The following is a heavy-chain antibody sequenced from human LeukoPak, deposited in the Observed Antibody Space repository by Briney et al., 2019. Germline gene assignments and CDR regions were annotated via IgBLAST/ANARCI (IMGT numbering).Heavy chain of an antibody. V-gene: IGHV3-30*03. CDR2: ISYDGSNK. D-gene: IGHD2-8*01. CDR1: GFTISSYG. Sequence: GRSLRLSCAVSGFTISSYGMHWVRQAPGKGLEWVAVISYDGSNKYYADSVKGRFTISRDNSKNTLYLQMNSLRAEDTAVYYCASPLRGYWGQGTLVTVSS. CDR3: ASPLRGY. J-gene: IGHJ4*02.